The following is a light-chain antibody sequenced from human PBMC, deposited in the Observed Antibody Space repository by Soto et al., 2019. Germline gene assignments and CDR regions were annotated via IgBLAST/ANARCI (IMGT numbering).Light chain of an antibody. CDR1: SSDVGGYNY. Sequence: QSALTQPASVSGSPGQSITISCTGTSSDVGGYNYVSWYQQHPGKAPKLMIYDXXXRPXGVSNRFSGSKSGNTASLTISGXXXXXXXXXYCSSYTSSSTEVFGTGTKLTVL. J-gene: IGLJ1*01. CDR2: DXX. V-gene: IGLV2-14*03. CDR3: SSYTSSSTEV.